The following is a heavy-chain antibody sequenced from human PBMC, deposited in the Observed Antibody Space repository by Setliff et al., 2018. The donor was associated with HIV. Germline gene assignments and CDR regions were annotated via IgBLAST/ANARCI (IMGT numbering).Heavy chain of an antibody. CDR2: ISHSGETT. D-gene: IGHD4-17*01. CDR3: AKALYGHSSAVGPDF. CDR1: GFTFSTFA. Sequence: GGSLRLSCAASGFTFSTFAMSWVRQAPGKGLEWVSTISHSGETTYFADSVKGRFTISRDNSENTLYLQMSSLKVDDTAIYFCAKALYGHSSAVGPDFWGQGTLVTVS. J-gene: IGHJ4*02. V-gene: IGHV3-23*01.